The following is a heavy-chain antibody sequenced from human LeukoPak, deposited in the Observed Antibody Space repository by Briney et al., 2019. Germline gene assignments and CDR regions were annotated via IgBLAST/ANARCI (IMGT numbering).Heavy chain of an antibody. Sequence: GGSLRLSCAASGITFSTYVMSWVRQAPGKGLEWVSGISGSGGNTYYADSVKGRFTISRDNAKNKLYLQMNSLRAEDTAVYHCAKEAPHCSSTSCYVEFWGQGTLVTVSS. V-gene: IGHV3-23*01. D-gene: IGHD2-2*01. CDR2: ISGSGGNT. CDR3: AKEAPHCSSTSCYVEF. CDR1: GITFSTYV. J-gene: IGHJ4*02.